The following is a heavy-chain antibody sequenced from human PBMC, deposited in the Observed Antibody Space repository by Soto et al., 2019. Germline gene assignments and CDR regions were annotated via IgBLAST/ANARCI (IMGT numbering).Heavy chain of an antibody. CDR1: GGSISSYY. D-gene: IGHD6-13*01. J-gene: IGHJ4*02. CDR3: ARVRSPLYSSSWVDY. CDR2: IYYSGST. Sequence: SETLSLTCTVSGGSISSYYWSWIRQPPGKGLEWIGYIYYSGSTNYNPSLKSRVTISVDTSKNQFSLKLSSVTAADTAVYYCARVRSPLYSSSWVDYWGQGTLVTISS. V-gene: IGHV4-59*01.